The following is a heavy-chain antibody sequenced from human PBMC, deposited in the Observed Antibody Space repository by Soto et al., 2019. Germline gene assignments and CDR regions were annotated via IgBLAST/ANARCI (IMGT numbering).Heavy chain of an antibody. J-gene: IGHJ6*03. CDR1: GYSFTSYW. V-gene: IGHV5-51*01. CDR2: IYPGDSDT. CDR3: ARSRYDFWSGYRPYMDV. D-gene: IGHD3-3*01. Sequence: GESLKISCKGSGYSFTSYWIGWVRQMPGKGLEWMGIIYPGDSDTRYSPSFQGQVTISADKSISTAYLQWSSLKASDTAMYYCARSRYDFWSGYRPYMDVWGKGNTVTVSS.